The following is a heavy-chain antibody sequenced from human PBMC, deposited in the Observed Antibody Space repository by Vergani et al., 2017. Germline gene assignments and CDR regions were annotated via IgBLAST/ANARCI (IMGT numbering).Heavy chain of an antibody. CDR1: GGSISSSSYY. V-gene: IGHV4-31*03. J-gene: IGHJ5*02. D-gene: IGHD5-24*01. Sequence: QLQLQESGPGLVKPSETLSLTCTVSGGSISSSSYYWSWIRQHPGKGLEWIGYIYYSGSTYYNPSLKSRVTISVDTSKNQFSLKLSSVTAADTAVYYSARGRATPLGWFDPWGQGTLVTVSS. CDR2: IYYSGST. CDR3: ARGRATPLGWFDP.